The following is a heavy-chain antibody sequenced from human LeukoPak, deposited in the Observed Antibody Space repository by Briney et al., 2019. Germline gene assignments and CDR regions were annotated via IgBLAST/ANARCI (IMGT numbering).Heavy chain of an antibody. Sequence: PGGSLRLSCAGSGFTFSRWWMSWVRQAPGKGLEWLANIKEDGSEKYYVDSVKGRFTISRDNAKNSVYLQMNSLRAEDTAVYYCAREIGSAARGRWGQGTLVTVSS. V-gene: IGHV3-7*05. J-gene: IGHJ4*02. CDR1: GFTFSRWW. CDR2: IKEDGSEK. D-gene: IGHD6-13*01. CDR3: AREIGSAARGR.